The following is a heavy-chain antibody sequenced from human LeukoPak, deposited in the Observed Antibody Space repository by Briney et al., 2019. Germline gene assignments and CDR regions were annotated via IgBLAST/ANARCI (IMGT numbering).Heavy chain of an antibody. CDR2: IYYGGST. D-gene: IGHD5-18*01. J-gene: IGHJ4*02. V-gene: IGHV4-39*01. CDR1: GGSISSSSYY. Sequence: PSETLSLTCTVSGGSISSSSYYWGWIRQPPGKGLEWIGSIYYGGSTYYNPSLKSRVTISVDTSKNQFSLKLSSVTAADTAVYYCARHVDSYGYAFDYWGQGTLVTVSS. CDR3: ARHVDSYGYAFDY.